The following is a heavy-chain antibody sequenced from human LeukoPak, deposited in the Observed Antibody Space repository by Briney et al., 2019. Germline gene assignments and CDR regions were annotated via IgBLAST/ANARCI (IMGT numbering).Heavy chain of an antibody. CDR2: ISSSSSYI. CDR1: GFTFSSYS. CDR3: ARDLLGCSGGSCYSAPDAFDI. V-gene: IGHV3-21*01. D-gene: IGHD2-15*01. J-gene: IGHJ3*02. Sequence: GGSLRLSCAASGFTFSSYSMTWVRQAPGKGLEWVSSISSSSSYIYYADSVKGRFTISRDNAKNSLYLQMNSLRAEDTAVYYCARDLLGCSGGSCYSAPDAFDIWGQGTMVTVSS.